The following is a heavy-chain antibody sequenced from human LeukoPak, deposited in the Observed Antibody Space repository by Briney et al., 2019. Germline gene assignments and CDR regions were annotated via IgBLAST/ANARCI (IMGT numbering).Heavy chain of an antibody. CDR1: GFTFSDYY. CDR3: VRVLSWQWLVGNYAFDI. D-gene: IGHD6-19*01. V-gene: IGHV3-11*04. Sequence: GGSLRLSCAASGFTFSDYYMSWIRQAPGKGLEWVSYISSSGSTIYYADSVKGRFTISRDNAKNSLYLQMNSLRAEDTAVYYCVRVLSWQWLVGNYAFDIWGQGTMVTVSS. CDR2: ISSSGSTI. J-gene: IGHJ3*02.